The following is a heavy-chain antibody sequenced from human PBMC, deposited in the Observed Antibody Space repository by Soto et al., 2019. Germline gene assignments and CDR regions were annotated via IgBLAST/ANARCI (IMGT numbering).Heavy chain of an antibody. Sequence: GGSLRLSCAASGFTFSDYYMSWIRQAPGKGLEWVSFIWSDGSTIYYADSVKGRFTISRDNSKNTLYLQMNSLRAEDTAVYYCATYYGSGSYRSYWGQGTLVTVSS. CDR2: IWSDGSTI. CDR1: GFTFSDYY. CDR3: ATYYGSGSYRSY. V-gene: IGHV3-11*04. D-gene: IGHD3-10*01. J-gene: IGHJ4*02.